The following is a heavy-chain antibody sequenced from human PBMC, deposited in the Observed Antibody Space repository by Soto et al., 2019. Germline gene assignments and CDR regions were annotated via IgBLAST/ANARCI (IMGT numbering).Heavy chain of an antibody. Sequence: QVQLVESGGGLVKPGGSLRLSCAASGFTFSDYYVTWIRQAPGKGLEWVSHISSSGSTIFYADSMKGRFTISRDNAKNSLYLQMDSLRVEDTAVYYCARTGGSGGYDPFDYWGQGTLVTVSS. CDR3: ARTGGSGGYDPFDY. D-gene: IGHD5-12*01. J-gene: IGHJ4*02. CDR2: ISSSGSTI. CDR1: GFTFSDYY. V-gene: IGHV3-11*01.